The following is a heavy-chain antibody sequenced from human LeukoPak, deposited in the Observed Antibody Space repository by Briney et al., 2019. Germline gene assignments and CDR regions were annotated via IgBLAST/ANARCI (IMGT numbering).Heavy chain of an antibody. Sequence: GSLRLSCAASGFTFSSYAMSWVRQAPGKGLEWVSAISGSGGSTYYADSVKGRFTISRDNSKNTLYLQMNSLRAEDTAVYYCAKSLYYYYGMDVWGQGTTVTVSS. CDR1: GFTFSSYA. CDR3: AKSLYYYYGMDV. V-gene: IGHV3-23*01. CDR2: ISGSGGST. J-gene: IGHJ6*02.